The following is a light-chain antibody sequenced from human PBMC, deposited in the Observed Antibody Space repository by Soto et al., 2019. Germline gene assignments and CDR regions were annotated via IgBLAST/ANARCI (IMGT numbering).Light chain of an antibody. CDR3: QQYNTWRT. V-gene: IGKV3D-15*01. J-gene: IGKJ1*01. Sequence: EIVMTQSSATLSVSPGERATLACRSSQSIRTNLAWYQQKSGQPPRLLIYDESTRATGIPARFSGSGSGTEFTLTIRSLQSEDFAVSYCQQYNTWRTFGQGTKVDI. CDR2: DES. CDR1: QSIRTN.